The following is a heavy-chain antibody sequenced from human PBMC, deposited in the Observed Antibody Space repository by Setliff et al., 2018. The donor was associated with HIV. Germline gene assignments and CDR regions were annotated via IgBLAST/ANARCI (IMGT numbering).Heavy chain of an antibody. CDR1: GASISSYY. D-gene: IGHD5-12*01. V-gene: IGHV4-59*03. CDR2: ISPTGNT. CDR3: AKSSPSIGYISDH. Sequence: PSENLSLTCSVSGASISSYYWSWIRQPPGKGLEWIGYISPTGNTNYNPSLKSRVTISTDTSKNQFSLNVRSVTAADTAVYFCAKSSPSIGYISDHWGQGTLVTVSS. J-gene: IGHJ4*02.